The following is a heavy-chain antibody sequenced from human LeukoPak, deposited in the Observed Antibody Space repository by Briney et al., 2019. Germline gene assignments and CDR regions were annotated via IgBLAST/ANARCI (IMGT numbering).Heavy chain of an antibody. CDR1: GGPINNYY. D-gene: IGHD3-10*01. V-gene: IGHV4-4*07. CDR2: IYTRGST. J-gene: IGHJ6*02. Sequence: SETLSLTCTVSGGPINNYYWSWIRQPAGKGLEWIGRIYTRGSTNYNPSLKSRVTMSVDTSKNQFSLKLSSVTAADTAVYYCARAQGIYGSGSYYNRHYYYYGMDVWGQGTTVTVSS. CDR3: ARAQGIYGSGSYYNRHYYYYGMDV.